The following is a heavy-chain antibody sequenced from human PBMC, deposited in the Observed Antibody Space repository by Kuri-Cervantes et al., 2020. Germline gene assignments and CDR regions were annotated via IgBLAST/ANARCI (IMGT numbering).Heavy chain of an antibody. CDR3: AKGYGWGLSPGDY. J-gene: IGHJ4*02. CDR1: GFTFSNYG. Sequence: GESLKISCAASGFTFSNYGMHWVRQAPGKGLEWVAVISYDGSTKYYADSVKGRFTIFRDNAKNSLYLQMNSLRAEDTALYYCAKGYGWGLSPGDYWGQGTLVTDSS. V-gene: IGHV3-30*18. CDR2: ISYDGSTK. D-gene: IGHD1-26*01.